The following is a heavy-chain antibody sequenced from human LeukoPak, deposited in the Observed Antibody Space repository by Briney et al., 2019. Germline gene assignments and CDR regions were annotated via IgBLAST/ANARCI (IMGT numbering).Heavy chain of an antibody. CDR2: ISSSSGYI. CDR3: AREGYTVTRSPSYFDY. CDR1: GFTFSSYS. V-gene: IGHV3-21*01. J-gene: IGHJ4*02. Sequence: GGSLRLSCAASGFTFSSYSMNWVRQAPGKGLEWVSSISSSSGYIYYADSVKGRFTISRDNAKNSLYLQMNSLRAEDTAVYYCAREGYTVTRSPSYFDYWGQGTLVTVSS. D-gene: IGHD4-17*01.